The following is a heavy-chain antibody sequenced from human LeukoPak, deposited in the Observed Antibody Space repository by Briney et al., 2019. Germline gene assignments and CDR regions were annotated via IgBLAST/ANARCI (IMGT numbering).Heavy chain of an antibody. CDR2: INTDGSST. CDR3: AKDMETVADSFDY. Sequence: PGGSLRLSCAASGFTFSTYWMHWVRQAPGKGLVWVSRINTDGSSTYYADSVKGRFTISRDNSKNTLYLQMNSLRAEDTAVYYCAKDMETVADSFDYWGQGTLVTVSS. J-gene: IGHJ4*02. D-gene: IGHD6-19*01. V-gene: IGHV3-74*01. CDR1: GFTFSTYW.